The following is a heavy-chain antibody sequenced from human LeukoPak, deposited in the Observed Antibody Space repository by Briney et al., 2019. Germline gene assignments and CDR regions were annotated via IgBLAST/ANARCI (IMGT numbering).Heavy chain of an antibody. Sequence: QSLSRPASGFTFSSYAMIRVRQAPPTGLGGASAISGSGGSTYYADSVKGRFTISRDNSKNTLYLQMNSLRAEDTAVYYCAKDRRLLWFGEPPLGYWGQGTLVTVSS. CDR3: AKDRRLLWFGEPPLGY. J-gene: IGHJ4*02. V-gene: IGHV3-23*01. CDR1: GFTFSSYA. CDR2: ISGSGGST. D-gene: IGHD3-10*01.